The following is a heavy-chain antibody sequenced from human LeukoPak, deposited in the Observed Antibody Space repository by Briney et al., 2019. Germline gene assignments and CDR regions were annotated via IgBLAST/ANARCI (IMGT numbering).Heavy chain of an antibody. D-gene: IGHD6-13*01. CDR3: ARERAYSSSREIDY. J-gene: IGHJ4*02. Sequence: PGGSLRLSFAASGFTFSDYSMNWVRQAPGKGLEWVSYINTTSSGIYYADSVKGRFTISRDNAKNSLYLQMNSLRAEDTAVYYCARERAYSSSREIDYWGQGTLVTVSS. CDR2: INTTSSGI. V-gene: IGHV3-48*04. CDR1: GFTFSDYS.